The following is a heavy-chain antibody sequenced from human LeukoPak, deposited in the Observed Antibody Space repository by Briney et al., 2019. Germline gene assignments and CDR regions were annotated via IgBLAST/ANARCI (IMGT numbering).Heavy chain of an antibody. Sequence: GASVKVSCKASGYTFTSYGISWVRQAPGQGLEWMGIIDPSGGSTSYAQRFQGRVTMTRDTSTSTVYMELSSLRSEDTAVYYCARDPRFGSSPAFDIWGQGTMVTVSS. CDR1: GYTFTSYG. CDR3: ARDPRFGSSPAFDI. D-gene: IGHD6-6*01. CDR2: IDPSGGST. V-gene: IGHV1-46*01. J-gene: IGHJ3*02.